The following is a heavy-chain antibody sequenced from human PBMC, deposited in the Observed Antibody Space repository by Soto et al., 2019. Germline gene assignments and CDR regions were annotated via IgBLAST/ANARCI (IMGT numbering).Heavy chain of an antibody. CDR1: GGSISSGGYY. V-gene: IGHV4-31*03. CDR2: IYYSGST. Sequence: QVQLQESGPGLVKPSQTLSLTCTVSGGSISSGGYYWSRIRQHPVKGLEWIGYIYYSGSTYYNPSLKRRVTISVDTSTKQFSLKLSSVTAADTAVYYCAVVVPARFDYWGQGTLVTVSS. D-gene: IGHD2-2*01. J-gene: IGHJ4*02. CDR3: AVVVPARFDY.